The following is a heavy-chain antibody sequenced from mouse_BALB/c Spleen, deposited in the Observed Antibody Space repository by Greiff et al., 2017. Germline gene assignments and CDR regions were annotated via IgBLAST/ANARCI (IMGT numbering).Heavy chain of an antibody. J-gene: IGHJ4*01. CDR3: ARGFHAMDY. CDR1: GYTFTSYN. V-gene: IGHV1-12*01. Sequence: QVQLQQPGAELVKPGASVKMSCKASGYTFTSYNMHWVKQTPGQGLEWIGAIYPGNGDTSYNQKFKGKATVTADKSSSTAYMQLSSLTSEDAAVYYCARGFHAMDYWGQGTSVTVSS. CDR2: IYPGNGDT.